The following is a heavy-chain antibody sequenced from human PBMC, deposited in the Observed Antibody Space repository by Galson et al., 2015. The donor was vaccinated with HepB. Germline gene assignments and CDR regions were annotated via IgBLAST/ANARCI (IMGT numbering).Heavy chain of an antibody. CDR1: GFTFSSYW. D-gene: IGHD2-2*02. J-gene: IGHJ5*02. Sequence: SLRLSCAASGFTFSSYWMHWVRQAPGKGLVWVSRINSDGSSTSYADSVKGRFTISRDNAKNTLYLQMNSLRAEDTAVYYCARALEVVVPAAIGWFDPWGQGTLVTVSS. V-gene: IGHV3-74*01. CDR2: INSDGSST. CDR3: ARALEVVVPAAIGWFDP.